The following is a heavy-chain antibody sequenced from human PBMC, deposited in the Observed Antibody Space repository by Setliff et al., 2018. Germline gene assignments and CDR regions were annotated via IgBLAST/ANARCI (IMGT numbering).Heavy chain of an antibody. D-gene: IGHD3-22*01. CDR3: ARQGRKSDSRGYYYWTDFDY. V-gene: IGHV4-39*01. Sequence: SETLSLTCTVSAGSISSSSYHWGWIRQPPGKGLEWIATIHYSGSTYYNPSLKSRVTTSVDTSKNQFSLKLSSVTAADTAVYYCARQGRKSDSRGYYYWTDFDYWGQGALVTVSS. CDR1: AGSISSSSYH. J-gene: IGHJ4*02. CDR2: IHYSGST.